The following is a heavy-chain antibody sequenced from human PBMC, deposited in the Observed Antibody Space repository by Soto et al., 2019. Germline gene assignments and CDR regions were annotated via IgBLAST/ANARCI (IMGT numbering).Heavy chain of an antibody. V-gene: IGHV3-23*01. CDR3: AKSPNPYSSSGGNWFDP. J-gene: IGHJ5*02. D-gene: IGHD6-6*01. CDR1: GFTFSSYA. CDR2: ISGSGGST. Sequence: EVQLLESGGGLVQPGGSLRLSCAASGFTFSSYAMSWVRQAPGKGLEWVSAISGSGGSTYYADSVKGRFTISRDNSKNTLYLQMNSLRAEDTAVYYCAKSPNPYSSSGGNWFDPWGQGTLVTVSS.